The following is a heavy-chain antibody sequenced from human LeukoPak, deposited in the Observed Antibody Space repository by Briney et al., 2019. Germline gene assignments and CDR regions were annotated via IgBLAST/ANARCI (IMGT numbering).Heavy chain of an antibody. Sequence: GGSLRLSCAASGFTFSSYGMHWVRQAPGKGLEWVAVIWYDGSNKYYADSVKGRFTISRDNSKNTLYLQMNSLRAEDTAVYCCTRHHYYYGMDVWGQGTTVTVSS. V-gene: IGHV3-33*01. CDR3: TRHHYYYGMDV. CDR1: GFTFSSYG. CDR2: IWYDGSNK. J-gene: IGHJ6*02.